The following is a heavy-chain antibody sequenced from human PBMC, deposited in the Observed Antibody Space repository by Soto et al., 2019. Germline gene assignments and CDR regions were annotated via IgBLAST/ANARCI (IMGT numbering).Heavy chain of an antibody. Sequence: PGGSLRLSCAASGFPFSSYAMNWVRPAPGRGLEWVSGISGSGGRTNLANSVKGRFTISRDNSRNTLYLQMNSLRAEDTAIYYCAKYPGGTPTGWGQGTLVTVS. CDR1: GFPFSSYA. CDR3: AKYPGGTPTG. J-gene: IGHJ4*02. D-gene: IGHD3-16*01. V-gene: IGHV3-23*01. CDR2: ISGSGGRT.